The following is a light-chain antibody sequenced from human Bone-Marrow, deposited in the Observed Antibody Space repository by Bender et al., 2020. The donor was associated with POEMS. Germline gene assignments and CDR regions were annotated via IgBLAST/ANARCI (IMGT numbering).Light chain of an antibody. CDR1: SSDIGIYNY. CDR3: SSYTGSSTQV. CDR2: QVN. J-gene: IGLJ3*02. V-gene: IGLV2-8*01. Sequence: QSALTQPPSASGSPGQSVTFSCTGTSSDIGIYNYVSWYQHLPGKAPKLIIYQVNKRPSGVPDRFSGSKSGNTASLTVSGLQAEDEADYYCSSYTGSSTQVFGGGTKVTVL.